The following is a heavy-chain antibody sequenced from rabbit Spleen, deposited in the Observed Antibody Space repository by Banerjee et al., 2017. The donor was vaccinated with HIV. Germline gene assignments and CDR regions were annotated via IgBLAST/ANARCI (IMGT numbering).Heavy chain of an antibody. D-gene: IGHD2-1*01. CDR2: GYPDGIGST. CDR3: ARGSATMTMVIIGFYLAL. Sequence: QEQLEESGGDLVKPEGSLTLTCTASGFSFSTSYYICWVRQAPGKGLEWIGCGYPDGIGSTAYASWAKGRFTISKTSSTTVTLQMTSLTAADTATYFCARGSATMTMVIIGFYLALWGPGTLVTVS. V-gene: IGHV1S45*01. CDR1: GFSFSTSYY. J-gene: IGHJ4*01.